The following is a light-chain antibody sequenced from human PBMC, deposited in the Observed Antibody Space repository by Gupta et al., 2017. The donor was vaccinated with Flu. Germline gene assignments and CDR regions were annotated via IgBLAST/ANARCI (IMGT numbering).Light chain of an antibody. J-gene: IGLJ3*02. CDR3: LLSYGGVNWV. Sequence: QPVVTHEPSLPVSPVGSAALPCRSSTGAVTSGHYPYWFQQKPGQVSRTLIYDTTNKHSWTPARFSGSLLGDKAALTLSGAQPEDEADYYCLLSYGGVNWVFGGGTKLTVL. V-gene: IGLV7-46*01. CDR2: DTT. CDR1: TGAVTSGHY.